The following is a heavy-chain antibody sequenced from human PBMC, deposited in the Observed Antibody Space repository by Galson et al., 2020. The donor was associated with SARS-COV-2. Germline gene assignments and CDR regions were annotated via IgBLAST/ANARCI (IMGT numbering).Heavy chain of an antibody. D-gene: IGHD3-22*01. CDR2: INPNSGGT. V-gene: IGHV1-2*06. CDR3: ARVIGGYYDSSGYSN. J-gene: IGHJ4*02. CDR1: GYTFTGYY. Sequence: ASVKVACKASGYTFTGYYMHWVRQAPGQGLEWMGRINPNSGGTNYAQKFQGRVTMTRDTSISTAYMELSRLRSDDTAVYYCARVIGGYYDSSGYSNWGQGTLVTVSS.